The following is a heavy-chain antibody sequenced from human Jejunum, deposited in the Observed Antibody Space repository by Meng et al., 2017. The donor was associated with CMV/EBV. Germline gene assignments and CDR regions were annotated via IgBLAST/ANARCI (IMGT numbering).Heavy chain of an antibody. CDR3: ARIDNGANGADY. J-gene: IGHJ4*02. V-gene: IGHV1-2*02. CDR1: GYIFTGYY. Sequence: CKASGYIFTGYYMHWVRQAPGQGLEWMGWINPNSGGTNYAQKFQGRVTMTRDTSISTAYMELSRLRSDDTAVYYCARIDNGANGADYWGQGTLVTVSS. CDR2: INPNSGGT. D-gene: IGHD4/OR15-4a*01.